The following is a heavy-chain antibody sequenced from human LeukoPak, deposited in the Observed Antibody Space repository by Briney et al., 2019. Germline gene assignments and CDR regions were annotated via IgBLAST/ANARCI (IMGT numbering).Heavy chain of an antibody. Sequence: SETLSLTCTVSGGSISSYFWSGIRQPPGKGLEWIGYIYYSGSTNYNPSLKSRVTISVDTSKNQFSLKLSSVTAADTAVYYCARQRDPFDYWGQGTLVTVSS. V-gene: IGHV4-59*08. CDR1: GGSISSYF. CDR2: IYYSGST. D-gene: IGHD5-24*01. J-gene: IGHJ4*02. CDR3: ARQRDPFDY.